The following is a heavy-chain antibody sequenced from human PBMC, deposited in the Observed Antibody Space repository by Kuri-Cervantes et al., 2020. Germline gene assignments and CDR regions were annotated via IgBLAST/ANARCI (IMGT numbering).Heavy chain of an antibody. CDR2: ISYDGTNQ. V-gene: IGHV3-30*03. CDR1: GFTFSSYG. CDR3: CSSKRSVAGTLYFHH. Sequence: GESLKISCAASGFTFSSYGIHWVRQAPGKGLEWVAFISYDGTNQYYVDSVKGRFTISRDNAKNSLYLQMNSLKSEDTAVYYCCSSKRSVAGTLYFHHWGQGTLVTVSS. J-gene: IGHJ1*01. D-gene: IGHD6-19*01.